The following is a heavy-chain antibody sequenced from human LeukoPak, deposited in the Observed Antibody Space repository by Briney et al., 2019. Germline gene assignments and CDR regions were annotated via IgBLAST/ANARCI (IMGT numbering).Heavy chain of an antibody. Sequence: SETLSLTCAVYGGSFSGYYWSWIRQPPGKGLEWIGEINHSGSTNYNPSLKSRVTISVDTSKSQFSLKLSSVTAADTAVYYCARGSRLLSAFDYWGQGTLVTVSS. CDR2: INHSGST. V-gene: IGHV4-34*01. D-gene: IGHD2-21*02. CDR1: GGSFSGYY. J-gene: IGHJ4*02. CDR3: ARGSRLLSAFDY.